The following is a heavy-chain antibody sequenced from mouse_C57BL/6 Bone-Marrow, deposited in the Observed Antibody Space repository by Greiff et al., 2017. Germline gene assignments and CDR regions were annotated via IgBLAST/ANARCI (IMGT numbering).Heavy chain of an antibody. CDR3: TSLLCLSY. Sequence: EVKLMESGAELVRPGASVKLSCTASGFNIKDDYMHWVKQRPEQGLEWIGWIDPENGDTEYASKFKGRATITADTSSNTASLQLSSLTSDDTAVYYCTSLLCLSYWGQGTLVTVSA. CDR2: IDPENGDT. V-gene: IGHV14-4*01. D-gene: IGHD2-2*01. CDR1: GFNIKDDY. J-gene: IGHJ3*01.